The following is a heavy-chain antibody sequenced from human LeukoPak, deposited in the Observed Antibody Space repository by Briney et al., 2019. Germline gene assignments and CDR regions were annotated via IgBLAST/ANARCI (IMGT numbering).Heavy chain of an antibody. D-gene: IGHD3-22*01. CDR1: GFTFSSYW. V-gene: IGHV3-7*03. CDR3: ARLRPEGYYYDSSGYYYWNY. CDR2: IKQDGSEK. Sequence: GGSLRLSCAASGFTFSSYWMSWVRQAPGKGLEWVANIKQDGSEKYYVDSVKGRLTISRDNAKNSLYLQMNSLRAEDTAVYYCARLRPEGYYYDSSGYYYWNYWGQGTLVTVSS. J-gene: IGHJ4*02.